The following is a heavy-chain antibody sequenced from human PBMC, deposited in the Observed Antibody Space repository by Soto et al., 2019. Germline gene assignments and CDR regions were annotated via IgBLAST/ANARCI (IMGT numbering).Heavy chain of an antibody. J-gene: IGHJ4*02. CDR2: INPNHGGT. CDR3: ARDLLQMGPTRYQFDY. D-gene: IGHD3-9*01. CDR1: GYTFSDYY. V-gene: IGHV1-2*04. Sequence: GASVKVSCKASGYTFSDYYIHWVRQAPGQGLEWMGWINPNHGGTNYAQRFQGWVTMTRDTSITTAYMELTSLKSDDTAMYYCARDLLQMGPTRYQFDYWGQGTLVTVPQ.